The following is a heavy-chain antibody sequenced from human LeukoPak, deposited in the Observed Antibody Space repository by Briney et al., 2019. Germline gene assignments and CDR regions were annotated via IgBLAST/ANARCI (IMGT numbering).Heavy chain of an antibody. CDR3: ARTLGDCSSTSCYWYNWFDP. CDR1: GYTFTSYD. D-gene: IGHD2-2*01. V-gene: IGHV1-8*01. Sequence: ASVKVSCKASGYTFTSYDINWVRQATGQGLEWMGWMNPNSGNTGYAQKFQGRVTMTRNTSISTAYMELSSLRSGDTAVYYCARTLGDCSSTSCYWYNWFDPWGQGTLVTVSS. CDR2: MNPNSGNT. J-gene: IGHJ5*02.